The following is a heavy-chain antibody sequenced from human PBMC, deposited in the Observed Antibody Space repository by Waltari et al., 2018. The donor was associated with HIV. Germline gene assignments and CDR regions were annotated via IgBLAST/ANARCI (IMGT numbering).Heavy chain of an antibody. V-gene: IGHV4-39*02. D-gene: IGHD1-26*01. CDR2: IYYSGST. CDR3: ARYGWESAGHWYYFDY. J-gene: IGHJ4*02. CDR1: GGSISSSTYY. Sequence: QLQLQESGPGLVKPSETLSLTCTVSGGSISSSTYYWGWIRQPPGKGLEWIGGIYYSGSTSDNQSLKSRVTISVDTSKNPFSLKLSSVTATDTAVYYCARYGWESAGHWYYFDYWGQGTLVTVSS.